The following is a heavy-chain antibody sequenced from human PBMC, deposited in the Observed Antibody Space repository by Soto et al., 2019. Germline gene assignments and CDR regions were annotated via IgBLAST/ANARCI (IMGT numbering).Heavy chain of an antibody. D-gene: IGHD3-22*01. CDR2: INPNSGGT. CDR3: ARSRSYASSANTYHNGKDV. CDR1: GYTFTGYY. Sequence: ASVKVSCKASGYTFTGYYMHSVRQAPGQGLEWMGWINPNSGGTKYAQKFQGWGTMTRDTSIITAYMELSRLRSDHKAVYSSARSRSYASSANTYHNGKDVWRQGTTVTVSS. V-gene: IGHV1-2*04. J-gene: IGHJ6*02.